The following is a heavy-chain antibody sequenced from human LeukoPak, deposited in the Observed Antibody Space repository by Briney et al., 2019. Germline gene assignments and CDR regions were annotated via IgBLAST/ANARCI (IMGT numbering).Heavy chain of an antibody. V-gene: IGHV4-59*01. D-gene: IGHD3-16*01. CDR1: GGSISSYY. CDR3: ARDATLGY. CDR2: IYYSGST. Sequence: SAALSLPCTGSGGSISSYYWSWIRRPPGKGLEWIGYIYYSGSTNYNPSLQRRVTISVDTSKNQFSLKLSSVTAADTAVYYCARDATLGYWGQGTLVTVSS. J-gene: IGHJ4*02.